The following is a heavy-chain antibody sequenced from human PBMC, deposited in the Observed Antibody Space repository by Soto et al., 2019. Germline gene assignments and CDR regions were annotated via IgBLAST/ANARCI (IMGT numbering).Heavy chain of an antibody. Sequence: SETLSLTCTVSGGSISSADYYWSWIRQPPGKGLEWIGSIYYSGSTYYNPSLKSRVTISVDTSKNQFSLKLSSVTAADTAVYYCARLRRDGYNWDYWGQGTLVTVSS. V-gene: IGHV4-39*01. D-gene: IGHD5-12*01. CDR1: GGSISSADYY. CDR3: ARLRRDGYNWDY. J-gene: IGHJ4*02. CDR2: IYYSGST.